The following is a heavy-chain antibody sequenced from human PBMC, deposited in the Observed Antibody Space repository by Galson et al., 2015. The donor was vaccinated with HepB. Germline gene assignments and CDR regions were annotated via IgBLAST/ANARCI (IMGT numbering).Heavy chain of an antibody. V-gene: IGHV1-3*01. J-gene: IGHJ4*02. CDR2: INAGNGNT. CDR3: AREDGYNPSFDY. D-gene: IGHD5-24*01. CDR1: GYTFTSYA. Sequence: SVKVSCKASGYTFTSYAMHWVRQAPGQRLEWMGWINAGNGNTKYSQKFQGRVTITRDTSASTAYMELSSLRSEDAAVYYCAREDGYNPSFDYWGQGTLVTVSS.